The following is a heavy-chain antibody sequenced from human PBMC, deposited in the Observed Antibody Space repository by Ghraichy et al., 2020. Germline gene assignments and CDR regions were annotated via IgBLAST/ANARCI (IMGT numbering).Heavy chain of an antibody. D-gene: IGHD3-22*01. CDR2: TYSDGNT. V-gene: IGHV3-66*01. Sequence: GGSLRLSCAASGLSVSGNYMSWVRQAPGNGLEWVSLTYSDGNTDYADSVKGRFTISRDSSKNTVYLQMSSLRAEDTAVYYCARDRMYDASGYYFYYYGMDVWVQGTTVTVSS. CDR3: ARDRMYDASGYYFYYYGMDV. J-gene: IGHJ6*02. CDR1: GLSVSGNY.